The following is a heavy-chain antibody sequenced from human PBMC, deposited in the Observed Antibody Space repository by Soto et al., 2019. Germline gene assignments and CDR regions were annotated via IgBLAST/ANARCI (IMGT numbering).Heavy chain of an antibody. CDR1: GGSVSNKTYY. V-gene: IGHV4-61*01. CDR3: ARTTAVPNTLLSRYLFDY. Sequence: PSETLSLTCSVSGGSVSNKTYYWSWIRQPPGKRLEWIEYVYYSGTTNYNPSLKSRVTISVDLSKNQFSLRLSSVTTADTALYYCARTTAVPNTLLSRYLFDYWGQGTLVTVSS. J-gene: IGHJ4*02. D-gene: IGHD4-17*01. CDR2: VYYSGTT.